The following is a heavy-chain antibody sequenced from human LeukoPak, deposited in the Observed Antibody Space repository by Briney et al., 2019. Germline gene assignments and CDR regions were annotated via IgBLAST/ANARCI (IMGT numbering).Heavy chain of an antibody. J-gene: IGHJ5*02. Sequence: SETLSLTCTVSGGSISSSSYYWGWIRQPPGKGLEWIGSIYYSGSTYYNPSLKSRVTISVDTSKNQFSLKLSSVTAADTAVYCCAGGISGRGFDPWGQGTLVTVSS. V-gene: IGHV4-39*01. D-gene: IGHD3-10*01. CDR1: GGSISSSSYY. CDR3: AGGISGRGFDP. CDR2: IYYSGST.